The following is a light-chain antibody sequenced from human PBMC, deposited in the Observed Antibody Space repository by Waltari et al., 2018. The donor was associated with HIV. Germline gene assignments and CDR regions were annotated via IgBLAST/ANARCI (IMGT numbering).Light chain of an antibody. CDR1: QGINIY. V-gene: IGKV1-16*01. CDR3: QQYKSYPIT. CDR2: AAS. J-gene: IGKJ5*01. Sequence: IQITHSPSSLSASVGDRVTITCRASQGINIYLAWLQQKPGKAPKLLIYAASSLKSGVPSSFSASGSETDFTLTISSLQPEDFATYYCQQYKSYPITFGQGTRLEIK.